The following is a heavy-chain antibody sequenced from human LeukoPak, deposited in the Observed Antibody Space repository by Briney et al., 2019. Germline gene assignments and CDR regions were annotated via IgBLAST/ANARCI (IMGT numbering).Heavy chain of an antibody. Sequence: PSETLSLTCAVYGGSFSGYYWSWIRQPPGKGLEWIGEINHSGSTNYNPSPKSRVTISVDTSKNQFSLKLSSVTAADTAVYYCARSLPYCSSTSCYSPPDYWGQGTLVTVSS. D-gene: IGHD2-2*01. J-gene: IGHJ4*02. V-gene: IGHV4-34*01. CDR2: INHSGST. CDR3: ARSLPYCSSTSCYSPPDY. CDR1: GGSFSGYY.